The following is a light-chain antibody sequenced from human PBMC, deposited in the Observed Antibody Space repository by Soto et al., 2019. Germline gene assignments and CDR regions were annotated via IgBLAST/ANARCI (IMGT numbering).Light chain of an antibody. V-gene: IGKV3-20*01. CDR2: GAS. CDR3: QQYGSSPGFT. Sequence: EXVLTQSPGALSLSPGERATLSCRASQSVSSSYLAWYQQKPGQAPRLLIYGASSRATGIPDRFSGSGSGTDFTLTISRLEPEDFAVYYCQQYGSSPGFTFGPGT. J-gene: IGKJ3*01. CDR1: QSVSSSY.